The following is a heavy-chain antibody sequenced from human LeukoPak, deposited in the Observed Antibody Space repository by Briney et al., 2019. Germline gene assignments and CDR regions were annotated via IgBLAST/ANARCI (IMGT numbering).Heavy chain of an antibody. CDR3: AKGIYSSGWSYFDY. D-gene: IGHD6-19*01. Sequence: PGGALRLSCIVSGITLSNYIMNWVRQARAKGVAWVSTLSVSGITTYYADSVKGRFTISRDNSKNTLYLQMNSLRAEDTAVYYCAKGIYSSGWSYFDYWGHGTLVTVSS. J-gene: IGHJ4*01. CDR1: GITLSNYI. V-gene: IGHV3-23*01. CDR2: LSVSGITT.